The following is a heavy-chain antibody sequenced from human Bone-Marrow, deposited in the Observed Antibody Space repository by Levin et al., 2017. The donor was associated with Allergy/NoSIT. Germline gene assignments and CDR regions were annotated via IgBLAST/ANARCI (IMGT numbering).Heavy chain of an antibody. J-gene: IGHJ4*02. CDR3: AAEYYRDSSGFAY. CDR2: ITSTFDDK. CDR1: GFTFSSYS. V-gene: IGHV3-21*01. D-gene: IGHD3-22*01. Sequence: ETLSLTCSATGFTFSSYSMNWVRQAPGKGPEWVSSITSTFDDKYYADSVQGRFTISRDNGKSSLYLQMNSLRVEDTAIYYCAAEYYRDSSGFAYWGQGTLVTVSS.